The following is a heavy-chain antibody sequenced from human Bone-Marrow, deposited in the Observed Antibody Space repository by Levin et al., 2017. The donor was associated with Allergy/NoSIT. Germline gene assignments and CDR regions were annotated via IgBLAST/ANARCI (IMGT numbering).Heavy chain of an antibody. CDR2: INPNGGTV. CDR3: ARDGQIASPRKDYYYYYYMDV. Sequence: AASVKVSCKASGYTFANYHMHWVRQTPGQGLEWMGVINPNGGTVAYSRRFRGRVIMTRDASASTVYMQLSSLRSEDTAVYYCARDGQIASPRKDYYYYYYMDVWGKGTTVTVSS. V-gene: IGHV1-46*03. D-gene: IGHD3-3*02. J-gene: IGHJ6*03. CDR1: GYTFANYH.